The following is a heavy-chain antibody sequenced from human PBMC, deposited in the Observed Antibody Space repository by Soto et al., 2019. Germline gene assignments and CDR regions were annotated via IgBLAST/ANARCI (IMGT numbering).Heavy chain of an antibody. CDR3: AKGDTVTPDY. CDR2: ISSGSSYI. Sequence: EVQLVESGGGLVKPGGSLRLSCAASGFTFSTYSMNWVRQAPGKGLEWVSSISSGSSYIYYADSVKGRFSISRDNAKNSLYLQMNSLRAEDTAVYYCAKGDTVTPDYWGQGTLVTVSS. V-gene: IGHV3-21*01. D-gene: IGHD4-17*01. J-gene: IGHJ4*02. CDR1: GFTFSTYS.